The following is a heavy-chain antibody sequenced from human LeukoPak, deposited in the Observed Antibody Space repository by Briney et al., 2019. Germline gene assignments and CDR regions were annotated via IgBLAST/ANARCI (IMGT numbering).Heavy chain of an antibody. D-gene: IGHD4-17*01. CDR2: ISSSSGTI. CDR1: GFTFSNYN. J-gene: IGHJ4*02. Sequence: GGSLRLSCAVSGFTFSNYNMNWVRQAPGKGLDWVSYISSSSGTIYYADSVKGRFTISRDNAKNSLYLQMSSLRAEDTAVYYCARGTTGIDYWGQGTLVTVSS. CDR3: ARGTTGIDY. V-gene: IGHV3-48*01.